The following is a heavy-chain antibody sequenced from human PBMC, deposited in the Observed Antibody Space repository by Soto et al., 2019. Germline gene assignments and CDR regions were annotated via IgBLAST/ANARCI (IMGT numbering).Heavy chain of an antibody. CDR3: AGRDGYNRGRGYYYGMDV. J-gene: IGHJ6*02. CDR1: GGTFSSYA. CDR2: IIPIFGTA. Sequence: GASVKVSCKASGGTFSSYAISWVRQAPGQGLEWMGGIIPIFGTANYAQKFQGRVTITADESTSTAYMELSSLRSEDTAVYYCAGRDGYNRGRGYYYGMDVWGQGTTVTV. V-gene: IGHV1-69*13. D-gene: IGHD3-10*01.